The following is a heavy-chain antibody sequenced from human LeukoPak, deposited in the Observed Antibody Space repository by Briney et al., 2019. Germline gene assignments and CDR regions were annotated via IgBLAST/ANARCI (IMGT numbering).Heavy chain of an antibody. CDR1: GFTFSSYA. CDR2: ISGSGGST. CDR3: AKAALRYFDWLSHFDY. J-gene: IGHJ4*02. V-gene: IGHV3-23*01. D-gene: IGHD3-9*01. Sequence: TGGSLRLSCAASGFTFSSYAMSWVRQAPGKGLEWVSAISGSGGSTYYADFVKGRLTISRDNSKNTLYLQMNSLRAEDTAVYYCAKAALRYFDWLSHFDYWGQGTLVTVSS.